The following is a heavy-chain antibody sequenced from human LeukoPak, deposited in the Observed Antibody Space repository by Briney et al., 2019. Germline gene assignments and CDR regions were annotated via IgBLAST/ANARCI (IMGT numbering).Heavy chain of an antibody. D-gene: IGHD3-10*01. CDR2: IIPIFGTA. J-gene: IGHJ4*02. V-gene: IGHV1-69*13. CDR3: ARVVRGVSSFDY. Sequence: SVKVSCKASGGTFSSYAISWVRQAPGQGLEWMGGIIPIFGTANYAQKFQGRVTITADESTSTAYMELSSLRSEDTAVYYCARVVRGVSSFDYWGQGTLVTASS. CDR1: GGTFSSYA.